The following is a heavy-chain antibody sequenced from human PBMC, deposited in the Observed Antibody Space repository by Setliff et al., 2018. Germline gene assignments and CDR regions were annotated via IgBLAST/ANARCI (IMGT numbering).Heavy chain of an antibody. CDR2: IIRISGTT. J-gene: IGHJ4*02. D-gene: IGHD1-26*01. CDR3: AREGGTQRSPLLR. CDR1: GGTFVNYA. V-gene: IGHV1-69*13. Sequence: SVKVSCKASGGTFVNYAISWVRQAPGHGLEWMGGIIRISGTTNYAQKFQGRITITVDESTSTAYMELNNLRSDDTAVYYCAREGGTQRSPLLRWGQGTLVTVSS.